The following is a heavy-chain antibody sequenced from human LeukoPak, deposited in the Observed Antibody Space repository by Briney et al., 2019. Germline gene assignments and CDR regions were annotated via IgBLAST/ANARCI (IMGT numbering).Heavy chain of an antibody. CDR1: GFTFSSYG. J-gene: IGHJ6*02. D-gene: IGHD6-13*01. V-gene: IGHV3-30*18. CDR2: ISYDGSNK. Sequence: PGGSLRLSCAASGFTFSSYGMHWVRQAPGKGLEWVAVISYDGSNKYYADSVKGRFTISRDNSKNTLYLQMNSLRAEDTAVYYCAKDRGTYSSSWYYYYGMDVWGQGTTVTVSS. CDR3: AKDRGTYSSSWYYYYGMDV.